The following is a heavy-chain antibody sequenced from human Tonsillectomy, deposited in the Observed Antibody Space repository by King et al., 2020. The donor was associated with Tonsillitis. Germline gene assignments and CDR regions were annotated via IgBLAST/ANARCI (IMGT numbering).Heavy chain of an antibody. D-gene: IGHD6-19*01. CDR1: GFTFSSYA. Sequence: VQLVGSGGDLVQPGGSLRVSCAASGFTFSSYAMSWVRQAPGKGLEWVSTISGSGGSTYYADSVKGRFTISRDNSKNTLYVQMNSLRAEDTAVYFCAKGAPGIAVAGSGAFDYWGQGTLVTVSS. CDR3: AKGAPGIAVAGSGAFDY. J-gene: IGHJ4*02. V-gene: IGHV3-23*04. CDR2: ISGSGGST.